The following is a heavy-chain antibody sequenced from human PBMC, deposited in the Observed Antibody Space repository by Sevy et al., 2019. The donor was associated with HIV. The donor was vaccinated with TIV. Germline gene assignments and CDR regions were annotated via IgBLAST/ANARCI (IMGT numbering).Heavy chain of an antibody. CDR1: GGSISSYY. Sequence: SETLSLTCTVSGGSISSYYWSWIRQPPGKGLEWIGYIYYSGSTNYNPSLKSRVTISVDTSNNQFSLKLSSVTAADTAVYYCARSRYSSSWYAYNWFDPWGQGTLVTVSS. D-gene: IGHD6-13*01. V-gene: IGHV4-59*01. CDR3: ARSRYSSSWYAYNWFDP. CDR2: IYYSGST. J-gene: IGHJ5*02.